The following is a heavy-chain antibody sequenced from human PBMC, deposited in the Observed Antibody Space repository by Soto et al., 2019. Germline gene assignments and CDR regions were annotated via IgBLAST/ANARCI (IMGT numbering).Heavy chain of an antibody. Sequence: QVQLVESGGGVVQPGRSLRLSCAASGFTFSSYGMHWVRQAPGKGLEWVAVISYDGSNKYYADSVKGRCTISRDNSKNTLYLQMNRLRAEDTAVYYWAKDRRYDILTGYSDYWGQGTLVTVSS. CDR3: AKDRRYDILTGYSDY. V-gene: IGHV3-30*18. J-gene: IGHJ4*02. CDR2: ISYDGSNK. D-gene: IGHD3-9*01. CDR1: GFTFSSYG.